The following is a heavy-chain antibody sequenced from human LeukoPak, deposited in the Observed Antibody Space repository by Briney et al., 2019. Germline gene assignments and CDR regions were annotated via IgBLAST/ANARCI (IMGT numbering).Heavy chain of an antibody. D-gene: IGHD3-10*01. CDR2: IRYDGSNK. CDR3: AKDFNYYGSGSFSPFDY. V-gene: IGHV3-30*02. Sequence: PGGSLRLSCAASGFTFSSYGMHWVRQAPGKGLEWVAFIRYDGSNKYYADSVKGRFTISRDNSKNTLYLQMNSLRAEDTAVYYCAKDFNYYGSGSFSPFDYWGQGTLVTVSS. J-gene: IGHJ4*02. CDR1: GFTFSSYG.